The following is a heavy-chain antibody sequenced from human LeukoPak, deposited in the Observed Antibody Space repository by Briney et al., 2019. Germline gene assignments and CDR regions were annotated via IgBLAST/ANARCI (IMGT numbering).Heavy chain of an antibody. V-gene: IGHV4-38-2*01. J-gene: IGHJ3*02. Sequence: SETLSLTCAVSGYSISSGYYWGWIRQPPGKGLEWIGSIYHSGSTYYNPSLECRVTISVDTSKNQFSLKLSSVTAADTAVYYRARLRAMYCSGGSCRDAFDIWGQGTMVTVSS. CDR2: IYHSGST. CDR1: GYSISSGYY. D-gene: IGHD2-15*01. CDR3: ARLRAMYCSGGSCRDAFDI.